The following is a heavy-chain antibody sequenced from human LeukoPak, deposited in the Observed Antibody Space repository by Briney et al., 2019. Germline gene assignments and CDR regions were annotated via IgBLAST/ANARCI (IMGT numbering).Heavy chain of an antibody. CDR1: GFTFSSYA. Sequence: GGSLRLSCAASGFTFSSYAMSWVRQAPGKGLEWVSAISGSGGSTYYADSVKGRFTISRDNSKNTLYLQMNSLRAEDTAVYYCAKTQQLRFAYYGMDVWGQGTTVTVSS. D-gene: IGHD5-12*01. CDR3: AKTQQLRFAYYGMDV. J-gene: IGHJ6*02. V-gene: IGHV3-23*01. CDR2: ISGSGGST.